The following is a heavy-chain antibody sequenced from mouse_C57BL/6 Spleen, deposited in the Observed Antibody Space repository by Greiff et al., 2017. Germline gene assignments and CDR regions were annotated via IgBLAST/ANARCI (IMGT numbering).Heavy chain of an antibody. J-gene: IGHJ1*03. CDR2: IDPNSGGT. V-gene: IGHV1-72*01. CDR1: GYTFTSYW. CDR3: ARGGYGSTRGYFDV. Sequence: QVQLQQPGAELVKPWASVKLSCKASGYTFTSYWMHWVKQRPGRGLEWIGRIDPNSGGTKYNEKFKSKATLTVDKPSSTDYMQLSSLTTEDSAVYYGARGGYGSTRGYFDVWGTGTTVTVSS. D-gene: IGHD1-1*01.